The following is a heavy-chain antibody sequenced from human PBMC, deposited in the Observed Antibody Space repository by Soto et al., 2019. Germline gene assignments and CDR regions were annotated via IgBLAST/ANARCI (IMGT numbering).Heavy chain of an antibody. J-gene: IGHJ6*03. Sequence: PSETLSLTCTVSGGSISSYYWSWIRQPPGKGLEWIGDKEHGGSTTYNPSLQSRVTISLDMVRNQVSLQLTSVTAADSATYYCARGHIVSSNFYFMEVWGKGTTVTVSS. D-gene: IGHD3-16*02. CDR1: GGSISSYY. CDR3: ARGHIVSSNFYFMEV. CDR2: KEHGGST. V-gene: IGHV4-34*01.